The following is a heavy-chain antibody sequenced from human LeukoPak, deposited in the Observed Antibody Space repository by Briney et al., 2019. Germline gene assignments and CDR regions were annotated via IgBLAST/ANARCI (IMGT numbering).Heavy chain of an antibody. D-gene: IGHD5-24*01. Sequence: GESLKISCKGSGYSVTNYWIGWVRQMPGKGLEWMGIIYPDDSDTRQSPSFQGQVTMSADKSISTAYLQWSSLEASDTATYYCARLAKARRDGYNFGFDSWGQGTLVTVSS. J-gene: IGHJ4*02. CDR3: ARLAKARRDGYNFGFDS. V-gene: IGHV5-51*01. CDR1: GYSVTNYW. CDR2: IYPDDSDT.